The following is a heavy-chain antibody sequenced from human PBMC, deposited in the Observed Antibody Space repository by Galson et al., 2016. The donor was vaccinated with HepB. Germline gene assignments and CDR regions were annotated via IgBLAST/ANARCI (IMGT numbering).Heavy chain of an antibody. CDR3: ARLRCSGGPCRLDP. CDR1: GGSFSTYV. Sequence: SVKVSCKASGGSFSTYVLAWVRQAPGKGLEWMGELTPMFTTPRYAQKFQDRITITADESSSTAYMELSSLKSDDTAVYYCARLRCSGGPCRLDPWGQGTLVTVSS. D-gene: IGHD2-15*01. J-gene: IGHJ5*02. V-gene: IGHV1-69*13. CDR2: LTPMFTTP.